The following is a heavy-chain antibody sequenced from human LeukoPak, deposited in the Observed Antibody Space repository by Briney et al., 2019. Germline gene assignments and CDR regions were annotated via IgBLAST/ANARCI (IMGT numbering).Heavy chain of an antibody. V-gene: IGHV4-59*01. D-gene: IGHD5-18*01. CDR2: IYYSGST. CDR3: ARADSYGYLVLEY. J-gene: IGHJ4*02. CDR1: GGSISSYY. Sequence: SETLSLTCTVSGGSISSYYWSWIRQPPGKGLERIGYIYYSGSTNYNPSLKSRVTISVDTSKNQFSLKLSSVTAADTAVYYCARADSYGYLVLEYWGQGTLVTVSS.